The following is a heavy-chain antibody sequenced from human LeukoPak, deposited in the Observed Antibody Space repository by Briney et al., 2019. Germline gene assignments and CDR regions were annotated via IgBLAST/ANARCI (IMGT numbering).Heavy chain of an antibody. J-gene: IGHJ4*02. CDR3: ANDYRSGSFHDF. Sequence: PGGSLRLSCAASGFAFSSYAMSGVREPPGKGLEGVSVISRRDDYTYYADSVKGRFTISRDNSKNRLYLQMNTLRAEDTAVYYCANDYRSGSFHDFWGQGTLVTVSS. CDR1: GFAFSSYA. CDR2: ISRRDDYT. D-gene: IGHD3-10*01. V-gene: IGHV3-23*01.